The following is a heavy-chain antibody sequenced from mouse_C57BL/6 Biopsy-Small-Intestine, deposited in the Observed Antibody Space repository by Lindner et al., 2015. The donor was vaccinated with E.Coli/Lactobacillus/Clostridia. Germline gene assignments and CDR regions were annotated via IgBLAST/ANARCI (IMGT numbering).Heavy chain of an antibody. D-gene: IGHD2-5*01. Sequence: VQLQESGAELVRPGASVKLSCTASGFNIKDDYMHWVKQRPEQGLEWIGWIDPENGDTEYASKFQGKATITADTSSNTAYLQLSSLTSEDTAVYYCTTRDSNGYFDVWGTGTTVTVSS. CDR1: GFNIKDDY. V-gene: IGHV14-4*01. J-gene: IGHJ1*03. CDR2: IDPENGDT. CDR3: TTRDSNGYFDV.